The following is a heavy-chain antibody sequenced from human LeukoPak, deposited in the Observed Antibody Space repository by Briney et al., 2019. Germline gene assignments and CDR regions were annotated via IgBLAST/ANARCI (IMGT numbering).Heavy chain of an antibody. D-gene: IGHD3-22*01. CDR3: ARAGYDSSGYYSY. CDR1: VYIFTNNY. V-gene: IGHV1-46*01. J-gene: IGHJ4*02. Sequence: ASVKVSCKASVYIFTNNYMHWVRQAPGQGLEWMGIINPSGGSTTYAQKFQGRVTMTRDTSTSTVYMEVSSLRSEDTAVYYCARAGYDSSGYYSYWGQGTLVTVSS. CDR2: INPSGGST.